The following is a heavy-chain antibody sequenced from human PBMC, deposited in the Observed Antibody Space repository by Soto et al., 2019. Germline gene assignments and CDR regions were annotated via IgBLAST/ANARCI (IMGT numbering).Heavy chain of an antibody. V-gene: IGHV1-18*01. CDR1: GYTFSRYG. CDR3: GVSAGLDF. CDR2: ISADTGEP. J-gene: IGHJ4*02. Sequence: ASVKVSCKASGYTFSRYGISWVRRAPGQGLEWMGLISADTGEPRYAEKFQGRVAMTTDTSTRTAYMELRGLTSDDTAVYYCGVSAGLDFWGQGTRVTVSS. D-gene: IGHD6-13*01.